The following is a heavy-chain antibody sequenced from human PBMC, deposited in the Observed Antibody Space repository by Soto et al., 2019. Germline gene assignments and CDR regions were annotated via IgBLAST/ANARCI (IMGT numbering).Heavy chain of an antibody. V-gene: IGHV3-23*01. CDR1: VVPFSSYA. D-gene: IGHD3-3*01. CDR2: ISGSGGST. J-gene: IGHJ6*02. Sequence: GGSLRLSCAASVVPFSSYAMSCVRQAPGKGLEWVSAISGSGGSTYYADSVKGRFTISRDNSKNTLYLQMNSLRAEDTAVYYCAKEGFLEWLGFTRDYGMDVWGQGT. CDR3: AKEGFLEWLGFTRDYGMDV.